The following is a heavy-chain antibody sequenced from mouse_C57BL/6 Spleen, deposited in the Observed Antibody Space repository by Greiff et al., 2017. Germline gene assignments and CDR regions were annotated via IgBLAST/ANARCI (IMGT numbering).Heavy chain of an antibody. J-gene: IGHJ2*01. CDR2: INPNNGST. CDR3: DRSYYCSNFYY. D-gene: IGHD1-1*01. CDR1: GYTFTDYN. Sequence: VQRQQSGPELVKPGASVKISCKASGYTFTDYNMEWVKQSHGKSLEWIGEINPNNGSTNYNQKFKGKATFTADTSSNTAYMQLSSLTSEDSAIYYCDRSYYCSNFYYWGQGTTLTVSS. V-gene: IGHV1-18*01.